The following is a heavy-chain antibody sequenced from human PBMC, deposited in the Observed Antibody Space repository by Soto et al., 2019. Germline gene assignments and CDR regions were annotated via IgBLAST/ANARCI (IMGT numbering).Heavy chain of an antibody. CDR3: AKAPRPNWTWYYFEH. V-gene: IGHV3-23*01. D-gene: IGHD1-20*01. J-gene: IGHJ4*02. CDR1: VFTFSSYA. Sequence: VGSLRLSCASSVFTFSSYAMSWVRHSPGKWLEWVSAISGSGGSTYYADSVKGRFTISRDNSKNTLYLQMNGLRADDTAVYYCAKAPRPNWTWYYFEHLGQGTLVIVS. CDR2: ISGSGGST.